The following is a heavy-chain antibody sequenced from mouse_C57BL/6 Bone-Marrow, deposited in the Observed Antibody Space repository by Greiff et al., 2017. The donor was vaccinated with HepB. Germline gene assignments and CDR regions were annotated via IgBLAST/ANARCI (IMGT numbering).Heavy chain of an antibody. J-gene: IGHJ2*01. D-gene: IGHD1-2*01. Sequence: QVQLKQSGAELARPGASVKMSCKASGYTFTSYTMHWVKQRPGQGLEWIGYINPSSGYTKYNQKFKDKATLTADKSSSTAYMQLSSLTSEDSAVYYCASLLRADYWGQGTTLTVSS. CDR2: INPSSGYT. CDR3: ASLLRADY. CDR1: GYTFTSYT. V-gene: IGHV1-4*01.